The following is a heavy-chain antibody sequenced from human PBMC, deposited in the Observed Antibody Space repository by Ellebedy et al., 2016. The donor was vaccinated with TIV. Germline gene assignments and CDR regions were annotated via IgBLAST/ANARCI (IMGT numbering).Heavy chain of an antibody. CDR1: GFTFSSHV. D-gene: IGHD4-11*01. CDR2: ISRSSSYI. V-gene: IGHV3-21*01. Sequence: GESLKISCVASGFTFSSHVMNWVRQAPGKGLEWVSSISRSSSYIYYADSVKGRFTISRDNAKNSLYRQMNSLRAEDTAVYYCARSTTSTGRVYWGPGTLVAVSS. CDR3: ARSTTSTGRVY. J-gene: IGHJ4*02.